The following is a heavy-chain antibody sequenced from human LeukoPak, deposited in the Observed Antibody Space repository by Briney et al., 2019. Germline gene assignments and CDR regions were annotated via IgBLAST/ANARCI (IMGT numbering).Heavy chain of an antibody. V-gene: IGHV4-59*08. CDR3: ARHSSAKYYCDSSGYYSFDY. Sequence: SETLSLTCTVSGGSISSYYWSWIRQPPGKGLEWIGYIYYSGSTNYNPSLKSRVTISVDTSKNQFSLKLSSVTAADTAVYYCARHSSAKYYCDSSGYYSFDYWGQGTLVTVSS. CDR1: GGSISSYY. J-gene: IGHJ4*02. CDR2: IYYSGST. D-gene: IGHD3-22*01.